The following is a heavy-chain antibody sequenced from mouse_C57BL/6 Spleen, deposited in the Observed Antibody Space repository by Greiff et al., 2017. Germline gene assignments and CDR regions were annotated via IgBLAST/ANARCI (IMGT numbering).Heavy chain of an antibody. CDR1: GFSFNTYA. D-gene: IGHD4-1*01. V-gene: IGHV10-1*01. J-gene: IGHJ3*01. CDR2: IRSKSNNYAT. CDR3: VRPQNGDVAGFAY. Sequence: EVQLVESGGGLVQPKGSLKLSCAASGFSFNTYAMNWVRQAPGKGLEWVARIRSKSNNYATYYADSVKDRFTISRDDSESMLYLQMNNLKTEDTALYYCVRPQNGDVAGFAYWGQGTLVTVSA.